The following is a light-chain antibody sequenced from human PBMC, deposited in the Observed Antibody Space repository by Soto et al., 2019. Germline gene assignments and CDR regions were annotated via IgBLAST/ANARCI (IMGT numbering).Light chain of an antibody. V-gene: IGKV3-20*01. J-gene: IGKJ5*01. Sequence: EIVLTQSPATLSLSPGERATLSCRASQSITDSFIAWYQQRPGQAPRLLIYDTSSRASGIPDRFSGSGSGTDFTLTISRLETEDFAVFYCQQYGTSEIIFGQGTRLENK. CDR2: DTS. CDR1: QSITDSF. CDR3: QQYGTSEII.